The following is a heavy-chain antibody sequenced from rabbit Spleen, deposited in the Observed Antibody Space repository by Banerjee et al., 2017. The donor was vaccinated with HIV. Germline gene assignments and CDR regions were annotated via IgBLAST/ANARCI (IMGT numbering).Heavy chain of an antibody. CDR2: IDPVFGIT. CDR3: ARDPYVLSSVGLTL. J-gene: IGHJ6*01. V-gene: IGHV1S7*01. D-gene: IGHD1-1*01. CDR1: GFTLSSYY. Sequence: QLEESAGGLVQPGGSLKLSCKASGFTLSSYYMNWVRQAPGKGLEWIGYIDPVFGITYYANWVNGRFSISRENAQNTVTLQMTSLTAADTATYFCARDPYVLSSVGLTLWGPGTLVTVS.